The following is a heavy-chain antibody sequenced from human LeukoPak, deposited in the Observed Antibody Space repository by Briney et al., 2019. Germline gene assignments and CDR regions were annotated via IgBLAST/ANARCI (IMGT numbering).Heavy chain of an antibody. D-gene: IGHD6-13*01. Sequence: GGSLRLSCTGSGFIFGDYAMNWVRQAPGKGLEWVANIKQDGSEKHYVDSVKGRFTISRDNAKNSLFLQMNSLRAEDTAVYFCARVKQQLVRLLGRDTTYYYYYYMDVWGKGTTVTVSS. CDR2: IKQDGSEK. V-gene: IGHV3-7*01. CDR1: GFIFGDYA. J-gene: IGHJ6*03. CDR3: ARVKQQLVRLLGRDTTYYYYYYMDV.